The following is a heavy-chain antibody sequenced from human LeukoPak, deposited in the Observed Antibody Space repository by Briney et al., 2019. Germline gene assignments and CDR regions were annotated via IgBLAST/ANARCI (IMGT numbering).Heavy chain of an antibody. D-gene: IGHD3-16*02. CDR1: GGSISSGGYY. V-gene: IGHV4-31*03. CDR2: IYYSGST. J-gene: IGHJ6*02. Sequence: SQTLSLTCTVSGGSISSGGYYWSWIRQHPGKGLEWIGYIYYSGSTYYNPSLKSRVTISVDTSKNQFSLKLSSVTAADTAVYYCARGSFNYYGMDVWGQGTTVTVSS. CDR3: ARGSFNYYGMDV.